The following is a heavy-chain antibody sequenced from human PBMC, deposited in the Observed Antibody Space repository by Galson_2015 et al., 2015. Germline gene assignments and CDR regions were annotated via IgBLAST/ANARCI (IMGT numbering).Heavy chain of an antibody. J-gene: IGHJ6*03. V-gene: IGHV3-74*03. CDR3: VRGYSSSLYYMDV. Sequence: SLRLSCAASGFTFTSHWMHWVRQTPGKGLVWVSRINKDESSTTYADSVKGRFSISRDNAKNTLYLQMNSLRAEDSAVYYCVRGYSSSLYYMDVWGKGTTVTVSS. CDR2: INKDESST. CDR1: GFTFTSHW. D-gene: IGHD5-18*01.